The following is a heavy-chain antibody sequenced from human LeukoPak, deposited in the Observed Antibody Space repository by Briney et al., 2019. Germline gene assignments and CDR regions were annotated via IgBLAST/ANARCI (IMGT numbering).Heavy chain of an antibody. CDR3: AKDSAYYYDSSGYRD. Sequence: GGSLRLSCAASGFTFSSYGMHWVRQAPGKGLEWVAFIRYDGSNKYYADSVKGRFTISRDNSKNTLYLQMNSLRAEDTAVYYCAKDSAYYYDSSGYRDWGQGTLVTVSS. D-gene: IGHD3-22*01. V-gene: IGHV3-30*02. J-gene: IGHJ4*02. CDR1: GFTFSSYG. CDR2: IRYDGSNK.